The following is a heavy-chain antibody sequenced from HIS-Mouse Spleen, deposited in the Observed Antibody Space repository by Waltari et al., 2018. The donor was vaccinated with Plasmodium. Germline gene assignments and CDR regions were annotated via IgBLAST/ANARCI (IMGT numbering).Heavy chain of an antibody. CDR3: ASSWYWYFDL. CDR2: IKQDGSEK. D-gene: IGHD6-13*01. Sequence: EVQLVESGGGLVQPGGSLRPSCAASGFTFSSYWRSWVSKAPGKGLEWVANIKQDGSEKYYVDSVKGRFTISRDNAKNSLYLQMNSLRAEDTAVYYCASSWYWYFDLWGRGTLVTVSS. CDR1: GFTFSSYW. V-gene: IGHV3-7*01. J-gene: IGHJ2*01.